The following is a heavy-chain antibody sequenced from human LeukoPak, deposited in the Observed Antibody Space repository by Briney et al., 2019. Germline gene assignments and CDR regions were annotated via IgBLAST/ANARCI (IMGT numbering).Heavy chain of an antibody. J-gene: IGHJ4*02. D-gene: IGHD5-18*01. CDR2: IGTAGDT. V-gene: IGHV3-13*01. Sequence: GGSLRLSCAASGFTFSSYDMHWVRQATGKGLGWVSAIGTAGDTYYPGSVKGRFTISRENAKNSLYLQMNSLRAGDTAVYYCARGYRGYSYGSVSLFDYWGQGTLVTVSS. CDR1: GFTFSSYD. CDR3: ARGYRGYSYGSVSLFDY.